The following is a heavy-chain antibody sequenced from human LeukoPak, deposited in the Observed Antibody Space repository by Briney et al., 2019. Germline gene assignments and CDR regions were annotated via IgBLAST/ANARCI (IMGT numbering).Heavy chain of an antibody. CDR2: IYYSGST. V-gene: IGHV4-59*01. CDR1: GGSFSSYY. D-gene: IGHD1-1*01. CDR3: ARYLRDGYNYYFDY. Sequence: SETLSLTCAVYGGSFSSYYWSWIRQPPGKGLEWIGYIYYSGSTNYNPSLKSRVTISVDTSKNQFSLKLSSVTAADTAVYYCARYLRDGYNYYFDYWGQGTLVTVSS. J-gene: IGHJ4*02.